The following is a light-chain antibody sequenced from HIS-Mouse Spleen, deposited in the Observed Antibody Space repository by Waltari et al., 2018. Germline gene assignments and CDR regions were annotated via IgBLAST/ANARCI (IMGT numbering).Light chain of an antibody. CDR3: SSYTSSSFNVV. CDR2: DVS. CDR1: SSYFGGYND. J-gene: IGLJ2*01. V-gene: IGLV2-14*03. Sequence: QSALTQPASVSGSPGQSITISCPGTSSYFGGYNDFSWYQQHPGKAPKLMIYDVSNRPSGVSNRFSGSKSGNTASLTISGLQAEDEADYYCSSYTSSSFNVVFGGGTKLTVL.